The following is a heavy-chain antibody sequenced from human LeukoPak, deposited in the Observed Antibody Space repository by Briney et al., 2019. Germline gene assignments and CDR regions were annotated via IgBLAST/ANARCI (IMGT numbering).Heavy chain of an antibody. D-gene: IGHD6-19*01. V-gene: IGHV3-74*01. CDR3: ARDPGIAVAGTAADY. J-gene: IGHJ4*02. Sequence: QSGGSLRLSCAASRFTFSSYAMHWVRQAPGKGLVWVSRINSDGSSTSYADSVKGRFTISRDNAKNTLYLQMNSLRAEDTAVYYCARDPGIAVAGTAADYWGQGTLVTVSS. CDR2: INSDGSST. CDR1: RFTFSSYA.